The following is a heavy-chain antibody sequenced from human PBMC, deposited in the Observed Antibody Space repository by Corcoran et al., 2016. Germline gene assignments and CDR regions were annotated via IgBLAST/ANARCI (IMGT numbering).Heavy chain of an antibody. CDR1: GGSFSGYY. CDR2: INHSGST. Sequence: QVQLQQWGAGLLKPSETLSLTCAVYGGSFSGYYWSWIRQPPGKGLEWIGEINHSGSTNYNPSLKSRVTISVDTSKNQFSLKLSSVTAADTAVYYCARGRTTVVVVVALRGWFDPWGQGTLVTVSS. CDR3: ARGRTTVVVVVALRGWFDP. D-gene: IGHD2-15*01. V-gene: IGHV4-34*01. J-gene: IGHJ5*02.